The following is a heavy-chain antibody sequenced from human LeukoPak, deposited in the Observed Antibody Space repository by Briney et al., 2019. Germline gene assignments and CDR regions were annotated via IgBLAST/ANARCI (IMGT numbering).Heavy chain of an antibody. CDR1: GGSFSGYC. Sequence: PSETLSLTCAVYGGSFSGYCWSWIRQPPGKGLEWIGYIHYSGSTNYNPALKSRVTISVDTSKNQFSLKLSSVTAADTAVYYCARDEAYMDVWGKGTTVTVSS. CDR2: IHYSGST. V-gene: IGHV4-59*12. J-gene: IGHJ6*03. CDR3: ARDEAYMDV.